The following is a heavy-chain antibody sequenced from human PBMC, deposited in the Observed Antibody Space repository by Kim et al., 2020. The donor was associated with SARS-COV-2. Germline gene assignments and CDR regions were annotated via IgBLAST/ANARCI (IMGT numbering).Heavy chain of an antibody. D-gene: IGHD2-2*02. CDR3: ATGPGVYNY. V-gene: IGHV5-10-1*01. J-gene: IGHJ4*02. CDR2: IDPSDSYT. CDR1: GYSFTNYW. Sequence: GESLKISCKGSGYSFTNYWINWVRQMPGKGLEWMGRIDPSDSYTNYSPSFQGHVTISADKSISTAYLQWSSLKASDTAMYYCATGPGVYNYWGQGALVTVSS.